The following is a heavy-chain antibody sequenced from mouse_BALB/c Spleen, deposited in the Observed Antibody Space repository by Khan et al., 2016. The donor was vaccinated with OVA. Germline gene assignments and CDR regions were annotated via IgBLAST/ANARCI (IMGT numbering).Heavy chain of an antibody. Sequence: VQLQESGPGLVAPSQSLSITCTVSGFSLTGYGVNWVRQPPGKGLAWLGMIWGDGSTDYNSALKSRLSISKDNSKRQVFLKMNSLQTDDTARYYWARADYGNDREAMDYWGQGTSVTVSA. J-gene: IGHJ4*01. D-gene: IGHD2-2*01. V-gene: IGHV2-6-7*01. CDR3: ARADYGNDREAMDY. CDR1: GFSLTGYG. CDR2: IWGDGST.